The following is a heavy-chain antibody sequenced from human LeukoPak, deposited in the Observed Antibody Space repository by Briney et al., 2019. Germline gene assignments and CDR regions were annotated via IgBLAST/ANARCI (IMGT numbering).Heavy chain of an antibody. CDR1: GGSISSGSYY. Sequence: SETLSLTCTISGGSISSGSYYWSWIRQPAGKGLEWIGRIYTSGSTNYNPSLKSRVTISVDTSKNQFSLKLSSVTAADTAVYYCAAVWFGEIRNWGQGTLVTVSS. D-gene: IGHD3-10*01. CDR2: IYTSGST. V-gene: IGHV4-61*02. CDR3: AAVWFGEIRN. J-gene: IGHJ4*02.